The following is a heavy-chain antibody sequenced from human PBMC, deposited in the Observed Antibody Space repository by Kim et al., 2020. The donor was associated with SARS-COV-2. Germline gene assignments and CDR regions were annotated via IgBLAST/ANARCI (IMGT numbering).Heavy chain of an antibody. CDR3: VRGRKYHESSGLCPAM. CDR1: GFTFSDYY. CDR2: ISSCGTYI. V-gene: IGHV3-11*06. J-gene: IGHJ3*02. Sequence: GGSLRLSCAASGFTFSDYYMTWIRQAPGKGLEWISFISSCGTYINYADSVKGRFTISRDNAKNTVLLQMNSLRGGDTAVYFCVRGRKYHESSGLCPAMWGQRTKVNVPS. D-gene: IGHD3-22*01.